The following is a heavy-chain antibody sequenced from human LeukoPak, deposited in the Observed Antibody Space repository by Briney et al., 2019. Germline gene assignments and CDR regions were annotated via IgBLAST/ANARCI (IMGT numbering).Heavy chain of an antibody. CDR3: ARSMIRGATYYFDY. D-gene: IGHD3-10*01. CDR1: GYTFTRYH. Sequence: ASVKVSCKASGYTFTRYHIHWVRQAPGQGLEWMGVINPNGDSTSYAQKFQGRVTMTRDTSTSTVYMELSSLRSEDTAVHYCARSMIRGATYYFDYWGQGTLVTVSS. CDR2: INPNGDST. V-gene: IGHV1-46*01. J-gene: IGHJ4*02.